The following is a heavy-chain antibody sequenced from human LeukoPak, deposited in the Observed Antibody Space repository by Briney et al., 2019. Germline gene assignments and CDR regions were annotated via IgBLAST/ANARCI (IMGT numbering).Heavy chain of an antibody. CDR3: ARPGGGTTPDGWFDP. CDR2: ISAYNGNT. CDR1: GYTFTSYG. D-gene: IGHD1-1*01. Sequence: ASVKVSCKASGYTFTSYGISWVRQAPGQGLEWMGWISAYNGNTNYAQKLQGRVTMTTDTSTSTAYMELRSLRSDDTAVYYCARPGGGTTPDGWFDPWGQGTLVTVSS. J-gene: IGHJ5*02. V-gene: IGHV1-18*01.